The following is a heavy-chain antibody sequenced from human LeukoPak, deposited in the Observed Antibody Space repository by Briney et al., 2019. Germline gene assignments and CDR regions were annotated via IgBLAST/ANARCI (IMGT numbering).Heavy chain of an antibody. D-gene: IGHD3-3*01. CDR2: MNPNSGNT. J-gene: IGHJ3*02. CDR3: ATRTIFGVDAFDI. CDR1: GYTFTSYY. Sequence: ASVKVSCKASGYTFTSYYMHLVRQAPGQGLEWMGWMNPNSGNTGYAQKFQGRVTITRNTSISTAYMELSSLRSEDTAVYYCATRTIFGVDAFDIWGQGTMVTVSS. V-gene: IGHV1-8*03.